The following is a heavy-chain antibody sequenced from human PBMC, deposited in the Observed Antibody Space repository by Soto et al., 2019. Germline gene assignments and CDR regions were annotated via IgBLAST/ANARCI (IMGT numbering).Heavy chain of an antibody. D-gene: IGHD1-7*01. Sequence: QVQLQQWGAGLLKPSETLSLTCAVYGGSFSGYYWNWIRQPPGKGLEWIGDINHSGSTNNNPYIKGRATSTVDTPKIQFSLRLSSVAAADTAVHYCARGYGRNFVYWGQGTLVTVSS. CDR3: ARGYGRNFVY. J-gene: IGHJ4*02. CDR2: INHSGST. CDR1: GGSFSGYY. V-gene: IGHV4-34*04.